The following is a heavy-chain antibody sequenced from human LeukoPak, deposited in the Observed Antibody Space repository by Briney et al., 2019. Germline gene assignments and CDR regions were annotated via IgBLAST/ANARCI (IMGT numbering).Heavy chain of an antibody. D-gene: IGHD5-12*01. CDR1: GITVSSNY. Sequence: PGGSLRLSCAASGITVSSNYMSWVRQAPGKGLEWVSVVASDGSTKYADSVKGRFAISIDNSKNTLYLQMNSLRAEDTGVYYCAKATVGGYEDWGQGTLITVSS. J-gene: IGHJ4*02. CDR2: VASDGST. V-gene: IGHV3-53*01. CDR3: AKATVGGYED.